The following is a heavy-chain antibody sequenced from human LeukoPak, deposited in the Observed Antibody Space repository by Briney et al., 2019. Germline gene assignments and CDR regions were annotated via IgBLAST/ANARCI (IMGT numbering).Heavy chain of an antibody. D-gene: IGHD3-22*01. Sequence: SETLSLTCAVYGGSFSGYYWSWIRQPPGKGLEWIGEINHSGSTNYNPSLKSRVTISVDKSKNQFSLKLSSVTAADTAVYYCARERGSYYDSSGYIDYWGQGTLVTVSS. CDR2: INHSGST. CDR3: ARERGSYYDSSGYIDY. V-gene: IGHV4-34*01. CDR1: GGSFSGYY. J-gene: IGHJ4*02.